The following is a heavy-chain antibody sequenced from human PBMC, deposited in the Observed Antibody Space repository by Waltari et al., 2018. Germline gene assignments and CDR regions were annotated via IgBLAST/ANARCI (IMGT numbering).Heavy chain of an antibody. V-gene: IGHV3-53*01. Sequence: EVQLVDSGGGLIQPGGSLRRSCAASGFIVGTKYMSWVRQAPGKGLEWVSIIFSGGDTYYADSVKGQFTISRDNSKNTVYLQMNNLRAEDTAVYYCAASPGSSRAPFDDWGQGTLVTVSS. D-gene: IGHD2-2*01. CDR3: AASPGSSRAPFDD. CDR2: IFSGGDT. CDR1: GFIVGTKY. J-gene: IGHJ4*02.